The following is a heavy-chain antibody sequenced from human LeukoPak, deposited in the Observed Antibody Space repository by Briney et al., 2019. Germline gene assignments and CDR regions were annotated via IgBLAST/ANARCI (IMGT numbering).Heavy chain of an antibody. J-gene: IGHJ6*04. CDR3: ATDDAMVRGVGDYGMDV. Sequence: ASVKVSCKVSGYTLTELSMHWVRQAPGKGLEWMGGFDPEDGETIYAQKFQGRVTMTEDTSTDTAYMELSSLRSEDTAVYYCATDDAMVRGVGDYGMDVWGKGTTVTVSP. CDR1: GYTLTELS. D-gene: IGHD3-10*01. V-gene: IGHV1-24*01. CDR2: FDPEDGET.